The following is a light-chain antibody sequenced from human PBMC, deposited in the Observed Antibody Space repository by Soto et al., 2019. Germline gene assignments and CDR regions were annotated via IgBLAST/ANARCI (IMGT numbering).Light chain of an antibody. Sequence: QSVLTQPASVSGSPGQSVTISCTGTTSDVGGYISVSWYQQHPGKAPKLMIYDVSKRPSGVPYRFSGSKSGNAASLTVSGLQGEDEADYYCSSYAGSSWVFGGGTKVTVL. J-gene: IGLJ3*02. CDR2: DVS. CDR1: TSDVGGYIS. CDR3: SSYAGSSWV. V-gene: IGLV2-8*01.